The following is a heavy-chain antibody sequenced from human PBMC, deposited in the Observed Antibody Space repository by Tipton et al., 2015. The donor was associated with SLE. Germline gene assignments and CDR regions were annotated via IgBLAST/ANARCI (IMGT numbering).Heavy chain of an antibody. D-gene: IGHD5-12*01. J-gene: IGHJ4*02. V-gene: IGHV4-39*01. CDR2: IYYNGGT. CDR3: ARLVGGYAR. Sequence: TLSLTCNVSGASISSSDYSWGWMRQPPGEGLEWIGTIYYNGGTHSNPSLKSRVSISVDTSKNQLSLKLISVTAADTAVYFCARLVGGYARWGQGTLVTVSP. CDR1: GASISSSDYS.